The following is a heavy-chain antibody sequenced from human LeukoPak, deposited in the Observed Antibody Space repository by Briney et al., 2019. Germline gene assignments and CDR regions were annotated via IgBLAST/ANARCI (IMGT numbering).Heavy chain of an antibody. D-gene: IGHD3-3*01. J-gene: IGHJ6*03. V-gene: IGHV3-7*01. CDR1: GFTFSDYY. CDR2: IKQDGREK. CDR3: ARVPAGIFGVVIIYYYYYYMDV. Sequence: PGGSLRLSCAASGFTFSDYYMGWIRQAAGKGLEWVANIKQDGREKYYVDSVKGRFTISRDNAKNSLYLQMNSLRAEDTAVYYCARVPAGIFGVVIIYYYYYYMDVWGKGTTVTVSS.